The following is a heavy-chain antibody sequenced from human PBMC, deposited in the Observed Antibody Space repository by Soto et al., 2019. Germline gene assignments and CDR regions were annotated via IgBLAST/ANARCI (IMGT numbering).Heavy chain of an antibody. V-gene: IGHV1-8*01. Sequence: GASVKVSCKASGYSFTGLDINWVRQTTGQGLEWMGWMQPSSGRTGYAQKFQGRVTITADEPRRTAYMDLRSLRSEDTAVYYCARGCGYESSDYYYVYWGQGTLVTVSS. CDR2: MQPSSGRT. J-gene: IGHJ4*02. D-gene: IGHD3-22*01. CDR3: ARGCGYESSDYYYVY. CDR1: GYSFTGLD.